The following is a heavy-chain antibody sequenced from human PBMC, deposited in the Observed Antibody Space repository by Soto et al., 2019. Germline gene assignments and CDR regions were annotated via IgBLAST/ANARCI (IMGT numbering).Heavy chain of an antibody. D-gene: IGHD7-27*01. CDR2: ISSSSSYI. V-gene: IGHV3-21*01. CDR1: GFTFSSYS. Sequence: GGSLRLSCAASGFTFSSYSMNWVRQAPGKGLEWVSSISSSSSYIYYADSVKGRFTISRDNAKNSLYLQMNSLRAEDTAVYYCARTGVEGYYMDVWGKGTTVTVSS. J-gene: IGHJ6*03. CDR3: ARTGVEGYYMDV.